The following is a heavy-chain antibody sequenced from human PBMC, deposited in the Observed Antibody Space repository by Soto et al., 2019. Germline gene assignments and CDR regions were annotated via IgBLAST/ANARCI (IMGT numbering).Heavy chain of an antibody. J-gene: IGHJ2*01. CDR3: AKDLGKGSWYFDL. V-gene: IGHV3-23*01. CDR2: IVDSGVGT. CDR1: EFTFSNYD. Sequence: EVQLLESGGGLVQPGGSLRLSCAASEFTFSNYDMSWVRQAPGKGLEWVSTIVDSGVGTYYADSVKGRFTISRYNSRNTLYLQMNSLRVEDMAVYYCAKDLGKGSWYFDLWGRGTLVTVSS.